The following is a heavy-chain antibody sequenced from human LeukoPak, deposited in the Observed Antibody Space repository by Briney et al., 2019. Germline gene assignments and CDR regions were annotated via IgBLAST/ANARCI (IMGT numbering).Heavy chain of an antibody. CDR1: GITVNTNY. Sequence: GGSLRLSCAASGITVNTNYMSWVRQAPGKGLEWVSIIYSGGATFYADSVKGRFTISRESSKNTLWLQMNSLRVEDTAVYYCARLHYDVLTGPFDYWGQGTLVTVSS. CDR2: IYSGGAT. D-gene: IGHD3-9*01. V-gene: IGHV3-66*04. J-gene: IGHJ4*02. CDR3: ARLHYDVLTGPFDY.